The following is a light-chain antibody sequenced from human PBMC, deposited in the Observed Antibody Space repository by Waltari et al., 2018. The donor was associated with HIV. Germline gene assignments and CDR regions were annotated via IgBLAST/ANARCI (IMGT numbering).Light chain of an antibody. CDR2: TKS. J-gene: IGLJ3*02. Sequence: QSVLTPPPSASGTPGQRVTLSCSGSNFNIGRHLVYWYQQFPGSAPKLLISTKSQRPSGVPDRFSGSKSGTSASLAISGLRSEDEADYYCAVWDDSLTGRVFGGGTKLTVL. CDR3: AVWDDSLTGRV. V-gene: IGLV1-47*01. CDR1: NFNIGRHL.